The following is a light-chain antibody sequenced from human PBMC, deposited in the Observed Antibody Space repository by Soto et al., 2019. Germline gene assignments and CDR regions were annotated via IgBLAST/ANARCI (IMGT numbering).Light chain of an antibody. CDR1: QSVSSN. CDR3: QHYNNWPPYT. Sequence: EIVMTQSPATLSVSPGERATLSCRASQSVSSNLAWYQQKSGQAPRLLIYDASTRATGIPARFSGSGSGTEFTLIISSLQSEDSAVYYCQHYNNWPPYTFGQGTRLEIK. J-gene: IGKJ5*01. V-gene: IGKV3-15*01. CDR2: DAS.